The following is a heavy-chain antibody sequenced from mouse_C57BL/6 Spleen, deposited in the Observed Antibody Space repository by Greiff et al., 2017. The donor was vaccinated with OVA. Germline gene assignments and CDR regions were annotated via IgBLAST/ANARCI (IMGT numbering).Heavy chain of an antibody. CDR1: GFSLTSYA. V-gene: IGHV2-9-1*01. Sequence: VKVVESGPGLVAPSQSLSITCTVSGFSLTSYAISWVRQPPGKGLEWLGVIWTGGGTNYNSALKSRLSISKDNSKSQVFLKMNSLQTDDTARYYCARRGDSSGPYAMDYWGQGTSVTVSS. CDR3: ARRGDSSGPYAMDY. D-gene: IGHD3-2*02. J-gene: IGHJ4*01. CDR2: IWTGGGT.